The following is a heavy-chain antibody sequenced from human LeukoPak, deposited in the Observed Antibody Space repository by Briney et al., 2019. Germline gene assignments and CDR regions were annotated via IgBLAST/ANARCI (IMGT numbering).Heavy chain of an antibody. CDR3: AKDFRIGYSAHFDY. V-gene: IGHV3-23*01. CDR1: GFTFSTYA. Sequence: GGSLRLSCAASGFTFSTYAMSWVRQAPEKGLEFVSGIYENGGTTYYADSVKGRFSISRDNSKNTLYLQMDSLRGEDTAVYYCAKDFRIGYSAHFDYWGQGALVTVSS. D-gene: IGHD2-21*01. CDR2: IYENGGTT. J-gene: IGHJ4*02.